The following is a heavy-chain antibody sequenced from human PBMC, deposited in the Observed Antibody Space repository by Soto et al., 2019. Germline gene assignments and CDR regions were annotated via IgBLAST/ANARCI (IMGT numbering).Heavy chain of an antibody. D-gene: IGHD2-15*01. Sequence: EVQLLESGGGLVQPGGSLRLSCAASGFTFSSYAMSWGRQAPGKGLEWVSAISGSGGSTYYADSVKGRFTISRDNSKNTLYLQMNSLRAEDTAVYYCAKGGGYCSGGSCYTDDAFDIWGQGTMVTVSS. CDR2: ISGSGGST. CDR1: GFTFSSYA. CDR3: AKGGGYCSGGSCYTDDAFDI. J-gene: IGHJ3*02. V-gene: IGHV3-23*01.